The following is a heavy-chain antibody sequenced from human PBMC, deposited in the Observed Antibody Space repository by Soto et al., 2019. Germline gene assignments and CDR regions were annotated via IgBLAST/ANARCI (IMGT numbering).Heavy chain of an antibody. Sequence: SVKVSSKASGGTFSSYTISWVRQAPGQGLEWMGRIIPILGIANYAQKFQGRVTITADKSTSTAYMELSSLRSEDTAVYYCARDLNSSGCASDYWGQGTLVTVSS. J-gene: IGHJ4*02. CDR2: IIPILGIA. CDR1: GGTFSSYT. CDR3: ARDLNSSGCASDY. D-gene: IGHD6-19*01. V-gene: IGHV1-69*04.